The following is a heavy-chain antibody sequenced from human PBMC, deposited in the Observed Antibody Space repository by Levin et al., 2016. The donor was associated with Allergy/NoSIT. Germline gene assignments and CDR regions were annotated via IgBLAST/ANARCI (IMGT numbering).Heavy chain of an antibody. CDR3: TRGVATCSGAGCFLTHFDR. CDR2: VRGQTYGGAI. Sequence: WIRQPPGKGLEWVGFVRGQTYGGAIEYAASVKGRFTISTDDSKSIAYLQMNSLKAEDTAVYYCTRGVATCSGAGCFLTHFDRWGLGTLVTVSS. J-gene: IGHJ4*02. V-gene: IGHV3-49*02. D-gene: IGHD2-15*01.